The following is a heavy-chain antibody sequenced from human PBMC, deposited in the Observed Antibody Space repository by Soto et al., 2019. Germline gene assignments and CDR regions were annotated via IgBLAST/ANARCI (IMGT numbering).Heavy chain of an antibody. CDR3: ARVITFGGVIVIEDYYYYMDV. J-gene: IGHJ6*03. CDR2: INHSGST. V-gene: IGHV4-34*01. D-gene: IGHD3-16*02. Sequence: QVQLQQWGAGLLKPSETLSLTCAVYGGSFSGYYWSWIRQPPGKGLEWIGEINHSGSTNYNQSLKSRVTISVDTSKKQFSLKLSSVTAADTDVYYCARVITFGGVIVIEDYYYYMDVWGKGTTVTVSS. CDR1: GGSFSGYY.